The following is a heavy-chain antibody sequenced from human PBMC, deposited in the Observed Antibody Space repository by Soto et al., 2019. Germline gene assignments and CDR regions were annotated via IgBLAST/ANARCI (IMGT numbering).Heavy chain of an antibody. CDR3: ARGYPTYYDFWSGSHDAFDI. J-gene: IGHJ3*02. CDR2: ISAYNGNT. Sequence: GASVKVSCKASGYTFTSYGISWVRQAPGQGLEWMGWISAYNGNTNYAQKLQGRVTMTTDTSTSTAYMELRSLRSDDTAVYYCARGYPTYYDFWSGSHDAFDIWGQGTMVTVSS. CDR1: GYTFTSYG. D-gene: IGHD3-3*01. V-gene: IGHV1-18*01.